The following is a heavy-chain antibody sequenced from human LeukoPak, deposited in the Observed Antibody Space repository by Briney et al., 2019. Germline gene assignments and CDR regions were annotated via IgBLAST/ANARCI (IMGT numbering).Heavy chain of an antibody. CDR1: GFTFSSHA. D-gene: IGHD3-22*01. CDR3: ARDGSSPYYYDSSGYPDFDY. Sequence: PGGSLRLSCAASGFTFSSHAMNWVRQAPGKGLEWVSGISGSGGTTSYADSVKGRFTISRDNSKNTLYLQMNSLRAEDTAVYYCARDGSSPYYYDSSGYPDFDYWGQGTLVTVSS. V-gene: IGHV3-23*01. J-gene: IGHJ4*02. CDR2: ISGSGGTT.